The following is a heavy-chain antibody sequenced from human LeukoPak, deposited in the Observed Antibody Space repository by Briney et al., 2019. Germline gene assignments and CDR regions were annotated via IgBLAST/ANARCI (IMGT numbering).Heavy chain of an antibody. V-gene: IGHV3-23*01. Sequence: GGSLRLSCAASGFTFSSYAMSWVRQAPGKGLEWVSAISGSGDSAFSADSVNGRFTISRDNSKNTLYLQMNSLRAEDTAVYYCAKGHYGSGSYYSYWGQGTLVTVSS. J-gene: IGHJ4*02. D-gene: IGHD3-10*01. CDR2: ISGSGDSA. CDR3: AKGHYGSGSYYSY. CDR1: GFTFSSYA.